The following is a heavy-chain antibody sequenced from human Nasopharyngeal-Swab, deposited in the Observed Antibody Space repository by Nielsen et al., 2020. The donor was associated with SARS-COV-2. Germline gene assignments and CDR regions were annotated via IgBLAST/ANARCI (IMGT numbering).Heavy chain of an antibody. Sequence: ASVKVYCKASGYTLTSYDINWVRQATGQGLEWMGWMNHNSGNTGYAQKFQGRVTMTRNTSISTAYMELRSLRSEDTAVYYCATYYYDSSGYLVVDYWGQGTLVTVSS. CDR2: MNHNSGNT. CDR3: ATYYYDSSGYLVVDY. J-gene: IGHJ4*02. D-gene: IGHD3-22*01. V-gene: IGHV1-8*01. CDR1: GYTLTSYD.